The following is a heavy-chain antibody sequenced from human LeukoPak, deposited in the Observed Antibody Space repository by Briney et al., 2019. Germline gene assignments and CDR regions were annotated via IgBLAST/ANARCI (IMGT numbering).Heavy chain of an antibody. V-gene: IGHV3-30-3*01. Sequence: GGSLRLSCAASGFTFSSYAMHWVRQAPGKGLEWVAVISYDGSNKYYADSVKGRFTISRDNSKNTLYLQMNSLRAEDTAVYYCARAPPDIVVVPTEFDYWGQGTLVTVSS. J-gene: IGHJ4*02. CDR2: ISYDGSNK. D-gene: IGHD2-2*01. CDR1: GFTFSSYA. CDR3: ARAPPDIVVVPTEFDY.